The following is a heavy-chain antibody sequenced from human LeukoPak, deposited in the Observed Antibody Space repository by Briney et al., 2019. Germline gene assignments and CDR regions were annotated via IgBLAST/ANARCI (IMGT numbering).Heavy chain of an antibody. CDR3: ARGEVTAIQS. J-gene: IGHJ5*02. Sequence: KAGGSLRLSCAASGFTFYDYAMHCVRQAPGKGLEWVSSISSSSSYIYYADSVKGRFTISRDNAKNSLYLQMNSLRAEDTAVYYCARGEVTAIQSWGQGTLVTVSS. CDR2: ISSSSSYI. D-gene: IGHD2-21*02. CDR1: GFTFYDYA. V-gene: IGHV3-21*01.